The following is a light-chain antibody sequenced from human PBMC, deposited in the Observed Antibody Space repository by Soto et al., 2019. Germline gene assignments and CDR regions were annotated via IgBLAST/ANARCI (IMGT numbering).Light chain of an antibody. Sequence: QSALTQPASVSGSAGQSITISCTGTSSDVGSYNLVSWYQQHPGKAPKLMIYEGSKRPSGVSDRFSGSKSGNTASLTISGLQAEDEADYFCKSYAGSNTYVFGSGTKLTVL. V-gene: IGLV2-23*01. J-gene: IGLJ1*01. CDR2: EGS. CDR3: KSYAGSNTYV. CDR1: SSDVGSYNL.